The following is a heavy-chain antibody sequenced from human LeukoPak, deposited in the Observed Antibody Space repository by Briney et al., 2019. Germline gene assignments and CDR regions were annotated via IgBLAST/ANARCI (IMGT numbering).Heavy chain of an antibody. V-gene: IGHV4-4*07. CDR3: AGDDSGDGSFDY. J-gene: IGHJ4*02. CDR1: GASMSSHY. CDR2: VYTSGRP. D-gene: IGHD4-17*01. Sequence: SETLPLTCTVSGASMSSHYWTWLRQPAGKGLEWIGRVYTSGRPLYNPSVKSRVSLSVDTSRSHFSLRLTSVTAADTALYYCAGDDSGDGSFDYWGQGTLVTVSS.